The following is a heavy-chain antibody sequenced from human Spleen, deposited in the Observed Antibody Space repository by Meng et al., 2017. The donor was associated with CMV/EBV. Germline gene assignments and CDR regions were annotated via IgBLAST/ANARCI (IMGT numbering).Heavy chain of an antibody. Sequence: ASVKVSCKASGYTFTGYHIHWVRQAPGQGLEWMGWINPNSGGTNSAEKFQDRVTMTRDTSISTAYMEVSGLRSEDTAVYYCARDLRPGTTIFGVRSVHYGMDVWGQGTTVTVSS. CDR1: GYTFTGYH. V-gene: IGHV1-2*02. CDR2: INPNSGGT. D-gene: IGHD3-3*01. J-gene: IGHJ6*02. CDR3: ARDLRPGTTIFGVRSVHYGMDV.